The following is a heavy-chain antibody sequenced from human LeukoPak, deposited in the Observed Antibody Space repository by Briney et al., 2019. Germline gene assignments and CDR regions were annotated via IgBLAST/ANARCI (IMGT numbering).Heavy chain of an antibody. CDR2: ISSNGGST. J-gene: IGHJ2*01. CDR1: GFTFSSYA. V-gene: IGHV3-64*01. Sequence: GGSLRLSCAASGFTFSSYAMHWVRQAPGKGLEYVSAISSNGGSTYYANSVKGRFTISRDNSKNTPYLQMGSLRAEDMAVYYCARVLTGTYDYWGRGALVTVSS. CDR3: ARVLTGTYDY. D-gene: IGHD1-7*01.